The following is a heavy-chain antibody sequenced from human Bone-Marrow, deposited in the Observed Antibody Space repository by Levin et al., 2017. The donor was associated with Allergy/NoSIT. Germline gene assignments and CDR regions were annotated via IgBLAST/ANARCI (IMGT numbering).Heavy chain of an antibody. V-gene: IGHV3-21*01. D-gene: IGHD6-19*01. CDR1: GFTFSTYS. CDR3: ARDRTPVAGNALDY. J-gene: IGHJ4*02. CDR2: ISSRSNYK. Sequence: SCAASGFTFSTYSMNWVRQAPGKGLEWVSSISSRSNYKYYADSVKGRFTISRDNAENSLFLQITGLRVEDTAIYYCARDRTPVAGNALDYWGQGTLVTVSS.